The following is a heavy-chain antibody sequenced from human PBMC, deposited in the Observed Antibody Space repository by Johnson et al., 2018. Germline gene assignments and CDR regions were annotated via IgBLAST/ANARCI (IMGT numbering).Heavy chain of an antibody. J-gene: IGHJ3*02. CDR2: INPGDGNT. CDR1: GYSFCSYA. CDR3: ARDRWNDDGPDS. D-gene: IGHD1-1*01. Sequence: QVRLVQSGAEVTKPGASVTVSCKASGYSFCSYAIHWVRRAPGQRLEWTGRINPGDGNTTYSQNFQVRVTMTRDTSASTAYMELSSLISDDTAVHYCARDRWNDDGPDSWGQGTMVTVSS. V-gene: IGHV1-3*01.